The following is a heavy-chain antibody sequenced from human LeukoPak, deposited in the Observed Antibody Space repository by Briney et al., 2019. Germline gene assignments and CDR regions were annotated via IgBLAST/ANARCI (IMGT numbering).Heavy chain of an antibody. CDR2: IYYSGTT. CDR1: GGSISSYY. V-gene: IGHV4-59*01. D-gene: IGHD6-13*01. J-gene: IGHJ4*02. Sequence: PSETLSLTCTVSGGSISSYYLSWLRQPPGKGLEWIGYIYYSGTTNYNPSLKSRVTISVDTSKNQFSLKLSSVTAADTAVYYCARGVYIAAAQYGYWGQGTLVTVSS. CDR3: ARGVYIAAAQYGY.